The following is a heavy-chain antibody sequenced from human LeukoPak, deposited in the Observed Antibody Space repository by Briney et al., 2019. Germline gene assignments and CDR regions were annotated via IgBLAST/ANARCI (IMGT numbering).Heavy chain of an antibody. D-gene: IGHD6-13*01. Sequence: GGSLRLSCEASGFTFDDYGMHWVRKAPGKGLEWVSTISWNSASVGYVDSVKGRFTISRDNAEKTLYLQMNSLRPEDTALYYCAKDYGYSSSWYDYWGQGTLVTVSS. V-gene: IGHV3-9*01. CDR1: GFTFDDYG. J-gene: IGHJ4*02. CDR2: ISWNSASV. CDR3: AKDYGYSSSWYDY.